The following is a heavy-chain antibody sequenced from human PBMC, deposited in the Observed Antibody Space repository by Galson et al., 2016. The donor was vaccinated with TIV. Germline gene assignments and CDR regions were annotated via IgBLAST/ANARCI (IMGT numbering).Heavy chain of an antibody. J-gene: IGHJ6*02. CDR3: NRVRGGLQDPGVWHHYGMDV. Sequence: SLRLSCATSGFIFGDFGVSWVRQPPGKGLEWVGFIRGKSYGGTTEYAASVKGRFTITRDDSQNIAYLQMDSVKTEDTAVYYCNRVRGGLQDPGVWHHYGMDVWGQGTTVAVSS. D-gene: IGHD5-24*01. CDR2: IRGKSYGGTT. CDR1: GFIFGDFG. V-gene: IGHV3-49*04.